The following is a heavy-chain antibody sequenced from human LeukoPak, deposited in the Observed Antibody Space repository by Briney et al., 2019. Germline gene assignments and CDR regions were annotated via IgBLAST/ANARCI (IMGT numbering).Heavy chain of an antibody. CDR1: GYTFTGYY. CDR2: INPNSGDT. J-gene: IGHJ4*02. CDR3: ARYGFWSGLPY. Sequence: ASVKVSCKASGYTFTGYYMHWVRQAPGQGLEWMGRINPNSGDTNYAQKFQGRVTMTRDTSITTAYMELSSLKSDDTAVYYCARYGFWSGLPYWGQGTLVTVSS. V-gene: IGHV1-2*06. D-gene: IGHD3-3*01.